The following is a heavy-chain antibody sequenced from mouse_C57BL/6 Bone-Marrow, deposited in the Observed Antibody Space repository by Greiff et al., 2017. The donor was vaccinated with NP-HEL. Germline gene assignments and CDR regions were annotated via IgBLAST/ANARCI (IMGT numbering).Heavy chain of an antibody. CDR3: ARDNWDWYFDV. D-gene: IGHD4-1*01. CDR1: GYTFTDYN. Sequence: EVQLQQSGPELVKPGASVKMSCKASGYTFTDYNMHWVKQSHGKSLEWIGYINPNNGGTSYNQKFKGKATLTVNKSSSTAYMELRSLTSEDAAVYYCARDNWDWYFDVWGTGTTVPVSS. CDR2: INPNNGGT. V-gene: IGHV1-22*01. J-gene: IGHJ1*03.